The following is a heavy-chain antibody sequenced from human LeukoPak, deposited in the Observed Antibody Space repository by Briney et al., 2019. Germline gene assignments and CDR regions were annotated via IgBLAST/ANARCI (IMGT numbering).Heavy chain of an antibody. J-gene: IGHJ4*02. Sequence: ASVKVSCKASGYTFTSYGISWVRQAPGQGLEWMGWISAYNGNTNYAQKLQGRVTMTTDTSTSTAYMELRSLRSDDTAVYYCVRLTIVVVPAAIVFDYWGQGTLVTVSS. CDR2: ISAYNGNT. D-gene: IGHD2-2*01. CDR3: VRLTIVVVPAAIVFDY. CDR1: GYTFTSYG. V-gene: IGHV1-18*01.